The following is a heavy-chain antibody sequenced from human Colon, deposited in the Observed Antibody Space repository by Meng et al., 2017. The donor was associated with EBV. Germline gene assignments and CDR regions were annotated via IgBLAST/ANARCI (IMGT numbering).Heavy chain of an antibody. D-gene: IGHD5-18*01. CDR1: GGSIRRGNKY. J-gene: IGHJ2*01. CDR3: ARVGWRQWSFDL. Sequence: GPGLLTPYPPLTLPRLCPGGSIRRGNKYWRWSRRPPGKGLELMGHINYSGGTSYNPSLKSRVTISADTSNKQFSLKLSSVTAADTAVYYCARVGWRQWSFDLWGRGTLVTVSS. CDR2: INYSGGT. V-gene: IGHV4-30-4*01.